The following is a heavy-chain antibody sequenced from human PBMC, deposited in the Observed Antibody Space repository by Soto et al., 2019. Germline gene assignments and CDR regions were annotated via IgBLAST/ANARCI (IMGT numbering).Heavy chain of an antibody. D-gene: IGHD3-22*01. J-gene: IGHJ4*02. CDR2: ISYDGSNK. Sequence: GGSLRLSYAASGFTFSSYAMHWVRQAPVKGLEWVAVISYDGSNKYYADSVKGRFTISRDNSKNTTYLQMNSLRAEDTAVYYCARETYYYDSSGDYRTDLYYFDFWGQGTLVSVSS. V-gene: IGHV3-30-3*01. CDR1: GFTFSSYA. CDR3: ARETYYYDSSGDYRTDLYYFDF.